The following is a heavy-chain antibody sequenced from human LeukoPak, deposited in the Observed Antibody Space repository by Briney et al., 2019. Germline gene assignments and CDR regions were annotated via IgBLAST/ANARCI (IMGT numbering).Heavy chain of an antibody. CDR3: ARALRYGDFFY. CDR2: IYSGGTT. J-gene: IGHJ4*02. D-gene: IGHD4-17*01. CDR1: GFTLSSNY. Sequence: PGGSLRLSCAASGFTLSSNYMSWVRQAPGKGLEWVSVIYSGGTTYYADSVKGRVTISRDNSKNTLYLQMNSLSTEDTSVYYCARALRYGDFFYWGQGTLVTVSS. V-gene: IGHV3-66*02.